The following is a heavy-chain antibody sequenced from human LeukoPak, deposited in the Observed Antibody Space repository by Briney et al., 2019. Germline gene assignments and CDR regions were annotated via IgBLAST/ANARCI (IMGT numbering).Heavy chain of an antibody. Sequence: PSETLSLTCTVSGGSISSYYWSWIRQPPGKGLEWIGYIYYSGSTNYNPSLKSRVTISVDTSKNQFSLKLSSVTAADTAVYYCARVQQQHRFFDYWGQGTLVTVSS. CDR2: IYYSGST. CDR3: ARVQQQHRFFDY. CDR1: GGSISSYY. D-gene: IGHD6-13*01. V-gene: IGHV4-59*01. J-gene: IGHJ4*02.